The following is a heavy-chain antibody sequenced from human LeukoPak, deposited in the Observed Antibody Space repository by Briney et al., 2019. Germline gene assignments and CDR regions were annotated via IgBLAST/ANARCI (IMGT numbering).Heavy chain of an antibody. J-gene: IGHJ3*02. D-gene: IGHD5/OR15-5a*01. CDR1: GFTFTGYY. V-gene: IGHV1-2*06. CDR3: AREVYGAFDI. Sequence: ASVKASCKASGFTFTGYYMHWVRQAPGQGLEWMGRINPNSGGTNYAQKFQGRVTMTRDTSISTAYMELSRLRSDDTAVYCCAREVYGAFDIWGQGTMVTVSS. CDR2: INPNSGGT.